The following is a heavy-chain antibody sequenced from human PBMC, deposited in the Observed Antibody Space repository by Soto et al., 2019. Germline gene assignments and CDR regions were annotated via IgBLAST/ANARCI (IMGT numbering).Heavy chain of an antibody. CDR1: GFTFSSYA. V-gene: IGHV3-23*01. D-gene: IGHD6-13*01. CDR3: AKDRTAGSWYWIASDY. Sequence: GGSLRLSCAASGFTFSSYAMSWVRQAPGKGLEWVSAITGNGGSTYYADSVKGRFTISRDNSKNTLYLQMNSLRAEDTAVYFCAKDRTAGSWYWIASDYWGQGTLVTVSS. CDR2: ITGNGGST. J-gene: IGHJ4*02.